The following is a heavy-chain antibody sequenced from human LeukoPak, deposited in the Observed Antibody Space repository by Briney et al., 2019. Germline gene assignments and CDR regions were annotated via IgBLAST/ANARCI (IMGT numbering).Heavy chain of an antibody. CDR3: ARSTMVVVVITSTTETSFDY. CDR2: IIPIFGTA. Sequence: SVQVSCKASGGTFSSYAISWVRQAPGQGLEWMGGIIPIFGTANYAQKFQGRVTITADESTSTAYMELSSLRSEDTAVYYCARSTMVVVVITSTTETSFDYWGQGTLVTVSS. J-gene: IGHJ4*02. D-gene: IGHD3-22*01. V-gene: IGHV1-69*01. CDR1: GGTFSSYA.